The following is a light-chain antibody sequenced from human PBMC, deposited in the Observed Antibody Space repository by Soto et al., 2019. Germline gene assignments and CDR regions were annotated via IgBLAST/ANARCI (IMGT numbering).Light chain of an antibody. CDR1: SSDVGGYNY. V-gene: IGLV2-14*01. CDR3: SSYTTRSTHV. CDR2: DVS. Sequence: QSALTQPASVSGSPGQSITISCTGTSSDVGGYNYVSWYQQHPGKAPKLMIYDVSNRPSGVSNRFSGSKSGNTASLIISGLQAEDEADYYCSSYTTRSTHVFGTGTKLTVL. J-gene: IGLJ1*01.